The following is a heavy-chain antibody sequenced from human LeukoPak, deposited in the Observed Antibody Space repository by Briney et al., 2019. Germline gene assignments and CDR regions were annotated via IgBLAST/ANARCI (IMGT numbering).Heavy chain of an antibody. V-gene: IGHV3-43*02. Sequence: PGGSLRLSCAASGFTFDDYALHWVRQAPGKGLEWVSLISGDGHTTYYSDSVKGRFTISRDNSKNSLDLQMTSLRTEDTAIYYCTKEKADTSSLHEGFDPWGQGTLVIVSS. CDR3: TKEKADTSSLHEGFDP. D-gene: IGHD6-13*01. CDR1: GFTFDDYA. J-gene: IGHJ5*02. CDR2: ISGDGHTT.